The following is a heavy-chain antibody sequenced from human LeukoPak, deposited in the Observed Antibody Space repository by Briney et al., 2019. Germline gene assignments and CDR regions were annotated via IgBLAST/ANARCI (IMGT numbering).Heavy chain of an antibody. D-gene: IGHD6-13*01. J-gene: IGHJ4*02. CDR1: GFTVSSNH. CDR3: ARAWAPAGLYFDY. V-gene: IGHV3-53*01. Sequence: GSPRLSCAASGFTVSSNHMTWVCQAPGKGLEWVSVIYSGGSTYYADSVKGRFIISRDNSRNTLYLQMNNLRAEDTAVYYCARAWAPAGLYFDYWGQGTLVTVSS. CDR2: IYSGGST.